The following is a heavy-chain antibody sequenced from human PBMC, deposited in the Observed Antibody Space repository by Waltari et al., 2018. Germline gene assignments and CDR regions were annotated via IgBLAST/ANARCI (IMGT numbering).Heavy chain of an antibody. D-gene: IGHD6-13*01. CDR2: IYYSGST. J-gene: IGHJ6*03. CDR3: ARVRQLDYYYYYMDV. Sequence: QVQLQESGPGLVKPSQTLSLTCTVSGGSISSYYGSWIRQPPGKGLEWIGYIYYSGSTNYNPSLKSRVTISVDTSKNQFSLKLSSVTAADTAVYYCARVRQLDYYYYYMDVWGKGTTVTVSS. CDR1: GGSISSYY. V-gene: IGHV4-59*01.